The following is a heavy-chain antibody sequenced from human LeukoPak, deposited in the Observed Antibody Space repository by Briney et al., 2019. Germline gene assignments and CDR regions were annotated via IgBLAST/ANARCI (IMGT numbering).Heavy chain of an antibody. CDR3: AKGPPWIQLWFFDY. Sequence: PGGSLRLSCAASGFAFSNYGIHWVRQAPGKGLEWVALISYDGSNKYYADAVKGRFTISRDNSKKTLYLQMNSLRPDDTAVYYCAKGPPWIQLWFFDYWGQGILVTVSS. D-gene: IGHD5-18*01. CDR2: ISYDGSNK. CDR1: GFAFSNYG. V-gene: IGHV3-30*18. J-gene: IGHJ4*02.